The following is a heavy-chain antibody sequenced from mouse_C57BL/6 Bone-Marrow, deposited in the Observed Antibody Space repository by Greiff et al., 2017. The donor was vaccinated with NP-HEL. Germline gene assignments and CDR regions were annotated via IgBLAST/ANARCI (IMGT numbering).Heavy chain of an antibody. CDR2: IDPSDSYT. J-gene: IGHJ2*01. Sequence: QVQLQQPGAELVKPGASVKLSCKASGYTFTSYWMQWVKQRPGQGLEWIGEIDPSDSYTNYNQKFKGKATLTVDTSSSTAYMQLSSLTSEDSAVYYCSRRAYYSNYGVGYWGQGTTLTVSS. D-gene: IGHD2-5*01. CDR3: SRRAYYSNYGVGY. CDR1: GYTFTSYW. V-gene: IGHV1-50*01.